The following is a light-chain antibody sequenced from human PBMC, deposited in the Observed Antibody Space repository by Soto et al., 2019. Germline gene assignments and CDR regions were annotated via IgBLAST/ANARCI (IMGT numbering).Light chain of an antibody. Sequence: EIVMTQFPATLSLSPGDRATLSCRASENVFNFMAWYQHKPGQAPRLLIYDASKLATGVPSRFSGSGSGTDFTLTITSLEPEDFAVYYCQQRTKWPPIFTFGPGTKVDIK. V-gene: IGKV3-11*01. CDR2: DAS. CDR1: ENVFNF. J-gene: IGKJ3*01. CDR3: QQRTKWPPIFT.